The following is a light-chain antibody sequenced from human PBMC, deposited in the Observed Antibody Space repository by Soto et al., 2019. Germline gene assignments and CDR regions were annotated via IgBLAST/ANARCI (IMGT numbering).Light chain of an antibody. CDR1: QDISNY. V-gene: IGKV1-33*01. J-gene: IGKJ4*02. Sequence: DIQMTQSPSSLSASVGDRVTITCQASQDISNYLNWYQQKPGKAPKLMIYDASNLETGVTSRFSGSGSGTDFNFTISSLQPEDIATYYCQQYDNLPRTFGGGTKVEIK. CDR3: QQYDNLPRT. CDR2: DAS.